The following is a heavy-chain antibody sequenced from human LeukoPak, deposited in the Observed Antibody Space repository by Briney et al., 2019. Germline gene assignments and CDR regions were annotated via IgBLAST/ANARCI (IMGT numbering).Heavy chain of an antibody. CDR2: ISGSGGST. J-gene: IGHJ4*02. V-gene: IGHV3-23*01. D-gene: IGHD3-10*01. CDR1: GFTFSSYG. Sequence: GGSLRLSCAASGFTFSSYGMSWVHQAAGKGLEWVSGISGSGGSTYYADSVKGRFTISRDNSKNTLFLQMNSLRAEDTAVYYCAKPTLWFGELLYGGFDYWGQGTLVTVSS. CDR3: AKPTLWFGELLYGGFDY.